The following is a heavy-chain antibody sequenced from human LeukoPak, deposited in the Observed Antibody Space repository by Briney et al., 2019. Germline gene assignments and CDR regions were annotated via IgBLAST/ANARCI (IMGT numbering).Heavy chain of an antibody. V-gene: IGHV4-59*01. CDR2: IYYSGST. D-gene: IGHD3-22*01. Sequence: KASETLSLTCTVSGGSISSYYWNWIRQPPGKGLEWIGYIYYSGSTNYNPSLKSRVTISVDTSKNQFSLKLSSVTAADTAVYFCARGSYYSDSSGYSTYHYYYMDVWGKGTTVTVSS. CDR3: ARGSYYSDSSGYSTYHYYYMDV. J-gene: IGHJ6*03. CDR1: GGSISSYY.